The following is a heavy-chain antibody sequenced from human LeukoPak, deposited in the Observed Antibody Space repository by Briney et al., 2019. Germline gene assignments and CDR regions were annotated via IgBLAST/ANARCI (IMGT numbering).Heavy chain of an antibody. Sequence: GGSLRLSCAPSGFTFNNYAMNWVRQAPGKGLEWVSFISGGGETTYYADSAKGRLTISRDNSQNTLYMQTNSQRAAETAVYYPAGDYADYVGYFFFDYWGQGTLVTVSS. V-gene: IGHV3-23*01. CDR3: AGDYADYVGYFFFDY. D-gene: IGHD4-17*01. CDR2: ISGGGETT. CDR1: GFTFNNYA. J-gene: IGHJ4*02.